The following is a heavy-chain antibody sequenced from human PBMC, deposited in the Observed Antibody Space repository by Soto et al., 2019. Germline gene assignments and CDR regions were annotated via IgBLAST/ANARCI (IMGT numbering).Heavy chain of an antibody. V-gene: IGHV1-69*06. Sequence: SVKVSCKASGGTFSSYAISWVRQAPGQGLEWMGGIIPIFGTANYAQKFQGRVTITADKSTSTAYMELSSLRSEDTAVYYCARDFTAMVTRYYGMDVWGQGTTVTVSS. CDR2: IIPIFGTA. CDR1: GGTFSSYA. D-gene: IGHD5-18*01. J-gene: IGHJ6*02. CDR3: ARDFTAMVTRYYGMDV.